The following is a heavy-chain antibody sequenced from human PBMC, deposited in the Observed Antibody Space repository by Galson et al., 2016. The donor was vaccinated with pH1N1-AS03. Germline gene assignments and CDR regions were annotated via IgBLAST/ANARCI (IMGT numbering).Heavy chain of an antibody. CDR1: GFSLTTNALR. Sequence: PALVKPTQTLTLTCTVSGFSLTTNALRVSWIRQPPGKALEWLARIDSDDDKFYNTSLKTRLTISKDTSKNQVLLTMANMDPVDTATYYCARMRDYGDLRDAFDIWGQGTMVTVSS. CDR2: IDSDDDK. J-gene: IGHJ3*02. CDR3: ARMRDYGDLRDAFDI. D-gene: IGHD4-17*01. V-gene: IGHV2-70*04.